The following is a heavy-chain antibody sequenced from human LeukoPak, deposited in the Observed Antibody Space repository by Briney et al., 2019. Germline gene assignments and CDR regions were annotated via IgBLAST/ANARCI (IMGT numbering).Heavy chain of an antibody. Sequence: GASVKVSCKASGYTFTDFYMHWVRQAPGKGLEWMGGINPKNGETRYGQKFQGRVTMTRDTSITTAYMDLTSLRSDDTAVYYCAIVAGDNTYNVWGQGTMVTVS. CDR1: GYTFTDFY. CDR2: INPKNGET. J-gene: IGHJ3*01. D-gene: IGHD6-19*01. CDR3: AIVAGDNTYNV. V-gene: IGHV1-2*02.